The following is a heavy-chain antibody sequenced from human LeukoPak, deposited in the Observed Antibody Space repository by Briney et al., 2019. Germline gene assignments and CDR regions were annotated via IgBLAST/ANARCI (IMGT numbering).Heavy chain of an antibody. CDR2: ISSSGSTI. J-gene: IGHJ6*02. Sequence: GGSLRLSCAASGFTFSSYEMNWVRQAPGKGLEWVSYISSSGSTIYYADSVKGRFTISRDNAKNSLYLQMNSLRAEDTAVYYCASVYGSGSYFHYYYGMEVWGQGTTATVSS. CDR1: GFTFSSYE. CDR3: ASVYGSGSYFHYYYGMEV. V-gene: IGHV3-48*03. D-gene: IGHD3-10*01.